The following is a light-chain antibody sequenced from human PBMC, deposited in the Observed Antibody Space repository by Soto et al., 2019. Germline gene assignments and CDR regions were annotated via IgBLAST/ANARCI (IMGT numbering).Light chain of an antibody. CDR3: QSYDSSLSGYV. Sequence: QSVLTQPPSVSVAPGQRVTISCTGSSSNIGAGYDVHWYQQLLGTAPKLLIYGNSNRPSGVPDRFSGSKSGTSASLAITGLQAEDEADYYCQSYDSSLSGYVFGTGTKVTVL. CDR1: SSNIGAGYD. J-gene: IGLJ1*01. CDR2: GNS. V-gene: IGLV1-40*01.